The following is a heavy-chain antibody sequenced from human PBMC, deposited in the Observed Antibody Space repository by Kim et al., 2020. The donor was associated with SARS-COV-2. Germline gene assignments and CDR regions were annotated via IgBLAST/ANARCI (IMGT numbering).Heavy chain of an antibody. V-gene: IGHV3-30*01. J-gene: IGHJ3*02. D-gene: IGHD6-19*01. CDR3: ARDVGPSGWGAFDI. Sequence: ADSVKGRFTISRDNSKSTMYLQMNSLGAEDTAVYYCARDVGPSGWGAFDIWGQETMVTVSS.